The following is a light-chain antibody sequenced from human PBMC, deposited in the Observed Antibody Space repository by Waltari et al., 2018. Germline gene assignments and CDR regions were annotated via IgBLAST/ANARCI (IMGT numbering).Light chain of an antibody. V-gene: IGKV3-20*01. CDR3: QQYDGAVVT. CDR2: SAS. CDR1: QSVSTIS. Sequence: IVLTQSPGTLSLSPGERATLSCRASQSVSTISLAWYQQNACQAPRLLIYSASNRAPGIPDRFSGSGSGTDFALTISSLEPEDSAMYYCQQYDGAVVTFGGGTKVEIK. J-gene: IGKJ4*01.